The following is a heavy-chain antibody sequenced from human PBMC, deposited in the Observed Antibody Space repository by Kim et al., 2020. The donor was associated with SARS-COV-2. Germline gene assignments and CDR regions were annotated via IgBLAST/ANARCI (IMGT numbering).Heavy chain of an antibody. D-gene: IGHD3-10*01. CDR3: ARSGDYVSGSYLGY. V-gene: IGHV1-2*05. J-gene: IGHJ4*02. CDR1: GYTFTGYY. Sequence: ASVKVSCKASGYTFTGYYIHWVRQAPGQGLEWMGRINPNSGGTNYAQKFQGRVTMSRDTSINTAYMELSRLTFDDTVIYYFARSGDYVSGSYLGYWGQGALVTVSS. CDR2: INPNSGGT.